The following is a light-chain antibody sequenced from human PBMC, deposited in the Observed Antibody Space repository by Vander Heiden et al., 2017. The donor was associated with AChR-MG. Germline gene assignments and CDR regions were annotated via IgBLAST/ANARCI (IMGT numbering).Light chain of an antibody. V-gene: IGKV3-11*01. CDR2: DAS. CDR3: QHRSSCPFT. Sequence: EIVLTQSPAPLSLSLRESVTLSGRARQSVSTSLGWFQQKPGQAPRLLIYDASNRATGTPARFSGSGSGTDFTLTISSLEPGDFAVYYCQHRSSCPFTFGPGTKLDIK. J-gene: IGKJ3*01. CDR1: QSVSTS.